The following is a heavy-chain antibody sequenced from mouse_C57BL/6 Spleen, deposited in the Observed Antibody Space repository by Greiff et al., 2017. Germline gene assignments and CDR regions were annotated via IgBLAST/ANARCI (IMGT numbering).Heavy chain of an antibody. CDR2: IRSKSSNYAT. J-gene: IGHJ3*01. D-gene: IGHD2-2*01. Sequence: EVMLVESGGGLVQPTGSLKLSCAASGFTFHTYAMHWVRQAPGQGLEWVARIRSKSSNYATYYDDSVKDRFTISRDDSQSMLYLQNKNLKTEDTAMYDCVRGGMGLRRDVPFAYWGQGTLVTVSA. CDR3: VRGGMGLRRDVPFAY. V-gene: IGHV10-3*01. CDR1: GFTFHTYA.